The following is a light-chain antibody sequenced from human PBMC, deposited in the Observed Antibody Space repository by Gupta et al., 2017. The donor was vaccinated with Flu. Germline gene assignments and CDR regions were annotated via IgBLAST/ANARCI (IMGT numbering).Light chain of an antibody. V-gene: IGLV6-57*03. CDR1: GGNIASNF. J-gene: IGLJ3*02. CDR2: EDD. CDR3: QSYDDTNHWV. Sequence: FLLTQPHSVSESPGKTVTISCTRSGGNIASNFVQWYRQSPGKAPTTVLFEDDLRASGVADRFSGSVDSSSNAASLTISGLKTEDEADYYCQSYDDTNHWVFGGGTRLTVL.